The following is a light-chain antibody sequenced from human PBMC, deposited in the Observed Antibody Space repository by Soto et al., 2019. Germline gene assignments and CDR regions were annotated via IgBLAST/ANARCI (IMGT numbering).Light chain of an antibody. CDR3: SSYTTSSTYV. CDR2: DVA. J-gene: IGLJ1*01. CDR1: STDVGRYNY. Sequence: QSVLTQPASVSGSPGRPITISCTGTSTDVGRYNYVSWYQQHPGKAPKLMIHDVANRPSGVSNRFSGSKSGITASLTISGLQAEDEADYYCSSYTTSSTYVFGTGTKVTVL. V-gene: IGLV2-14*01.